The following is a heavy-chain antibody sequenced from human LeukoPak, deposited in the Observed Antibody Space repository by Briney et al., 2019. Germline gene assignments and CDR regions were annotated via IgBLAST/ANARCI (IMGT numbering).Heavy chain of an antibody. J-gene: IGHJ5*02. CDR2: ISSSGTTM. V-gene: IGHV3-11*01. Sequence: GGSLRLSCAASGFTFSDYYMNWIRQAPGKGLEWISYISSSGTTMYYADSVKGRFTISRDNAKSSLYLQMNSLRPEDTAVYYCARVLRSGGSADPWGQGTLVTVSS. CDR3: ARVLRSGGSADP. D-gene: IGHD2-15*01. CDR1: GFTFSDYY.